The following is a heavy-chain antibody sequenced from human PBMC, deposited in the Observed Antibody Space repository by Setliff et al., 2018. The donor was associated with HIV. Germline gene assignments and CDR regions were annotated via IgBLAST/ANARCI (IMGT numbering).Heavy chain of an antibody. Sequence: ASVKVSCKASGYIFTDYYIHWVRQAPGQGLEWMGWINPNGGYTNYAQKLQGRITMTTDTSTSTAYMELSSLRSDDTAVYYCARRPRPELVPGYFDYWGQGTLVTVSS. D-gene: IGHD1-1*01. J-gene: IGHJ4*02. V-gene: IGHV1-2*02. CDR3: ARRPRPELVPGYFDY. CDR1: GYIFTDYY. CDR2: INPNGGYT.